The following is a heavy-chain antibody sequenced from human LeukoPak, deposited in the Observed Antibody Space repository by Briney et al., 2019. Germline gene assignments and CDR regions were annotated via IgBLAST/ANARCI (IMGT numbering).Heavy chain of an antibody. CDR1: GYTFTSYY. Sequence: ASVKVSCKASGYTFTSYYMHWVRQAPGQGLERMGIINPSGGSTSYAQKFQGRVTMTRDTSTSTVYMELSSLRPEDTAVYYCVREGEMADYTGASIPPHDAFDIWGQGTMVTVSS. J-gene: IGHJ3*02. V-gene: IGHV1-46*01. CDR2: INPSGGST. D-gene: IGHD5-24*01. CDR3: VREGEMADYTGASIPPHDAFDI.